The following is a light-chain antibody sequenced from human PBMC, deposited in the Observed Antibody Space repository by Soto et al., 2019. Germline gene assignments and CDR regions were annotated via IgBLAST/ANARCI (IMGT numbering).Light chain of an antibody. CDR3: CSYAGSRTYV. CDR1: SSDVGSYNL. CDR2: EGS. Sequence: QSALTQPASVSGSPGQSITISCTGTSSDVGSYNLVSWYQQHPGKAPKLMIYEGSKRPSGVSNRFSGSESGNTASLTISGRQAEDEADYYCCSYAGSRTYVFGTGTKLTVL. V-gene: IGLV2-23*01. J-gene: IGLJ1*01.